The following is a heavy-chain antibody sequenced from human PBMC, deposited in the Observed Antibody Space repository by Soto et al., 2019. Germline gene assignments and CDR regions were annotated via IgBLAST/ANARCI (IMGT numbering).Heavy chain of an antibody. D-gene: IGHD3-3*01. V-gene: IGHV4-30-4*01. Sequence: TSETLSLTCTVSGGSISSGDYYWSWIRQPPGKGLEWIGYIYYSGSTYYNPSLKSRVTISVDTSKNQFSLKLSSVTAADTAVYYCARDVTIFGVVPYAFDIWGQGTMVTVSS. J-gene: IGHJ3*02. CDR1: GGSISSGDYY. CDR2: IYYSGST. CDR3: ARDVTIFGVVPYAFDI.